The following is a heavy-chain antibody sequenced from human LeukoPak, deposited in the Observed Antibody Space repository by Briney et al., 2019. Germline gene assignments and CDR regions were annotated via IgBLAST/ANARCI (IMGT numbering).Heavy chain of an antibody. D-gene: IGHD5-18*01. CDR2: FIPILGTA. Sequence: ASVKVSCKASGGTFSDYALNWVRQAPGQGLEWMGVFIPILGTANSTQKFQDRVTITADISTNTVYMELSSLRSEDTAVYYCARGGSSYGYFDPAFDIWGQGTMVTVSS. V-gene: IGHV1-69*10. CDR1: GGTFSDYA. CDR3: ARGGSSYGYFDPAFDI. J-gene: IGHJ3*02.